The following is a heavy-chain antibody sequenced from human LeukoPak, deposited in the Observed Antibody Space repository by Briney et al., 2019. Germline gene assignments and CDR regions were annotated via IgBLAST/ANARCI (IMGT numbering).Heavy chain of an antibody. CDR3: ARGPPRGSSDDYFDY. Sequence: ASLKVSCKAFGYTFTSYAFTWVRQAPGQGLEWMRWISAYNRNTNYAQRLQARVTMTTDTSTSTAYMELRSLRSDDTAAYYRARGPPRGSSDDYFDYWGQGTLVTVSS. D-gene: IGHD3-10*01. J-gene: IGHJ4*02. CDR1: GYTFTSYA. V-gene: IGHV1-18*01. CDR2: ISAYNRNT.